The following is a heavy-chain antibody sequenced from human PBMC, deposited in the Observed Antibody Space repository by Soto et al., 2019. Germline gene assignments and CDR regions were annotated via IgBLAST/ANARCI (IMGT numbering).Heavy chain of an antibody. V-gene: IGHV3-64D*06. J-gene: IGHJ5*02. CDR2: ISSNGGST. Sequence: PGGSLRLSCSASGFTFSSCAMHWVRQAPGKGLEYVSAISSNGGSTYYADSVKGRFTISRDNSKNTLYLQMSSLRAEDTAVYYCVKGAFERGYSGYSNWFDPWGQGTLVTVSS. CDR1: GFTFSSCA. D-gene: IGHD5-12*01. CDR3: VKGAFERGYSGYSNWFDP.